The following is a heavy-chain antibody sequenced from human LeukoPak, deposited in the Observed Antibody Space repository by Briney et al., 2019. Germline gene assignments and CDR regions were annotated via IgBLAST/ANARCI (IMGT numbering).Heavy chain of an antibody. Sequence: ASVKVSCTASGYTFTGYYMHWVRQAPGQGLEWMGWITPNSGGTNYAQKFQGRVTMTRDTSISTAYMELSRLRSDDTAVYYCARVSQQWLVQTADAFDIWGQGTMVTVSS. CDR3: ARVSQQWLVQTADAFDI. V-gene: IGHV1-2*02. J-gene: IGHJ3*02. CDR2: ITPNSGGT. D-gene: IGHD6-19*01. CDR1: GYTFTGYY.